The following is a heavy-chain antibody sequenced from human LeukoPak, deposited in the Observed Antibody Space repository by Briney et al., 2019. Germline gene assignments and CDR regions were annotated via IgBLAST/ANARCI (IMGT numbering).Heavy chain of an antibody. CDR3: ARESRQGGSLIRLFDY. J-gene: IGHJ4*01. Sequence: SETLSLTCAVSGGSISSGGYSWNWIRQPAGKGLEWIGRIYTSGSTNYNPSLKSRVTMSVDTSKNQFSLKLSSVAAANTAVYYCARESRQGGSLIRLFDYWGHGTLVTVSS. V-gene: IGHV4-61*02. CDR1: GGSISSGGYS. D-gene: IGHD3-16*01. CDR2: IYTSGST.